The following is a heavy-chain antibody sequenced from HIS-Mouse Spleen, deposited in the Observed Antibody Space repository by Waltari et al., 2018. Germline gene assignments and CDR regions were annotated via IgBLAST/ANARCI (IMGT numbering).Heavy chain of an antibody. D-gene: IGHD2-15*01. J-gene: IGHJ5*02. CDR1: GYTFTSYD. Sequence: ASVKVSCKSSGYTFTSYDINWVRQATGQGLEWMGWMNPNSGNTGYAQKFQGRVTMTRNTSRSTAYMELSSLGSEDTAVYYCARGRGRVVVVVAATLGDNWFDPWGQGTLVTVSS. CDR2: MNPNSGNT. CDR3: ARGRGRVVVVVAATLGDNWFDP. V-gene: IGHV1-8*01.